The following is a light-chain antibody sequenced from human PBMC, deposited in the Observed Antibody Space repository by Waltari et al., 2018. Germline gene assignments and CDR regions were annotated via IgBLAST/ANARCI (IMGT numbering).Light chain of an antibody. J-gene: IGLJ2*01. CDR3: QTWGTGTVV. CDR1: SGPSNHP. CDR2: VYSDGSH. Sequence: QVVLPQSPSASASLGASVKLTCPLSSGPSNHPIAWHQQQPEKGPRYWMTVYSDGSHNKGDGIPDRFSGSSSGAERYLIISSLQSEDEADYYCQTWGTGTVVFGGGTKLTVL. V-gene: IGLV4-69*01.